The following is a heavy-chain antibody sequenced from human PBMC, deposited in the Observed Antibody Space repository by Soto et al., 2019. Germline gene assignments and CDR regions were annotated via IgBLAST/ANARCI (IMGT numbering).Heavy chain of an antibody. J-gene: IGHJ4*02. D-gene: IGHD6-19*01. V-gene: IGHV1-18*01. Sequence: ASVKVSCKASGYTFTSYGISWVRQAPGQGLEWMGWISAYNGNTNYAQKLQGRVTMTTDTSTSTAYMELRSLRSDDTAVYYCARGPSSGWILDYFDYWGQGTLVTVSS. CDR2: ISAYNGNT. CDR3: ARGPSSGWILDYFDY. CDR1: GYTFTSYG.